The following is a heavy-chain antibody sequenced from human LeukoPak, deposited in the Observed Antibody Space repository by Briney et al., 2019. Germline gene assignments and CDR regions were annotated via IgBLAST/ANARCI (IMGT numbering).Heavy chain of an antibody. Sequence: ASVKVSCKASGYTFTSYDINWVRQAPGQGLEWMGGIIPIFGTANYAQKFQGRVTITADESTSTAYMELSSLRSEDTAVYYCACDYGAEGWGQGTLVTVSS. D-gene: IGHD4-17*01. CDR3: ACDYGAEG. J-gene: IGHJ4*02. CDR1: GYTFTSYD. CDR2: IIPIFGTA. V-gene: IGHV1-69*13.